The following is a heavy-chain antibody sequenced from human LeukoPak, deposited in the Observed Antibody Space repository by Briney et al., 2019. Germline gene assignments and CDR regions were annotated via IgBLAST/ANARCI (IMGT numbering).Heavy chain of an antibody. CDR2: ISAYNGNT. Sequence: GASVKVSCKASGYTFTSYGISWVRQATGQGLEWMGWISAYNGNTNYAQKLQGRVTMTTDTSTSTAYMELRSLRSDDTAVYYCARGGYDFWSADNWFDPWGQGTLVTVSS. CDR1: GYTFTSYG. D-gene: IGHD3-3*01. CDR3: ARGGYDFWSADNWFDP. J-gene: IGHJ5*02. V-gene: IGHV1-18*01.